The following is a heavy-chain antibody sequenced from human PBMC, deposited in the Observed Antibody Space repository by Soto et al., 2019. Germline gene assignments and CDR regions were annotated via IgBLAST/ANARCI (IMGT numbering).Heavy chain of an antibody. CDR1: GVTFSSYV. D-gene: IGHD3-3*01. J-gene: IGHJ4*02. CDR3: ARGWSGYPLDY. Sequence: ESGGGVVQPGRSLRLSCATSGVTFSSYVMHWVRQAPGKGLEWVAVISYDGSNKYYADSVKGRFTISRDNSKNTLYLQMNSLRAEDTAVYYCARGWSGYPLDYWGQGTLVTVSS. CDR2: ISYDGSNK. V-gene: IGHV3-30-3*01.